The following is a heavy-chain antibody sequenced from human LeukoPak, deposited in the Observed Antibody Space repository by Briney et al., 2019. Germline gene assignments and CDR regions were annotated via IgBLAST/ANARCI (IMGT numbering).Heavy chain of an antibody. CDR2: IYYTGST. J-gene: IGHJ4*02. CDR3: ARRRELWLTFAH. V-gene: IGHV4-59*05. Sequence: SETLSLTCTVSGGSISSYYWSWIRQPPGKGLEWIGSIYYTGSTYYNPSLKSRVTISIDTSKNHFSLKLRSVTAADTAVYFCARRRELWLTFAHWGQGTLVTVSS. CDR1: GGSISSYY. D-gene: IGHD5-18*01.